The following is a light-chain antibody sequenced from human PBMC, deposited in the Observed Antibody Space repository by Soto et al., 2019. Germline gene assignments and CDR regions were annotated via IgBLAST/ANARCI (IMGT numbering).Light chain of an antibody. CDR3: QQRSNWPRT. J-gene: IGKJ1*01. Sequence: EIVLTQSTGTLSLSPGETATLSCRASQTIGRNYLAWYQQTPGQAPRLLIYGASTRATGIPVRFSGSGSGTDFTLTISSLEPEDFAAYYCQQRSNWPRTFGQGTKVDIK. CDR1: QTIGRNY. CDR2: GAS. V-gene: IGKV3D-20*02.